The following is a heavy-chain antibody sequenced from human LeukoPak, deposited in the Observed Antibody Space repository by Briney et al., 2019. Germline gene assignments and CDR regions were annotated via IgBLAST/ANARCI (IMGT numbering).Heavy chain of an antibody. CDR3: ARLTVTEEVDWLDP. CDR1: GGSISRYY. D-gene: IGHD4-17*01. V-gene: IGHV4-59*07. J-gene: IGHJ5*02. CDR2: IYYSGST. Sequence: SDTLSLTCTVCGGSISRYYWSWIQQPPGKGLEWMGYIYYSGSTNYNPSLKSRVTISVDTSKNQFSLKLSSVTAADTAVYYFARLTVTEEVDWLDPWGQGTLVTVSS.